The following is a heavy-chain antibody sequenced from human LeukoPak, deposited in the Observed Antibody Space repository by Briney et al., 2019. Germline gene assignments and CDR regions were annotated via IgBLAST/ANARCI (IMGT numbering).Heavy chain of an antibody. CDR1: GYTFTSYA. J-gene: IGHJ1*01. D-gene: IGHD6-19*01. V-gene: IGHV1-3*01. CDR2: INAGNGNT. Sequence: GASVNASCKVSGYTFTSYAMHWVRPAPGERIEWMGWINAGNGNTKYSQKFQGRVTITRDTSASTAYMELSSLRSEDTAVYYCARSTYSSGWPPNSGYFQRWGQGTLVTVSS. CDR3: ARSTYSSGWPPNSGYFQR.